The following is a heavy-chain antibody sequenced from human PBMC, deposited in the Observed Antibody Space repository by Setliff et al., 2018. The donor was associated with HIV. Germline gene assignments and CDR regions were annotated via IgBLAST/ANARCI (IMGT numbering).Heavy chain of an antibody. CDR3: ARGFLRSRRRWFDP. V-gene: IGHV4-39*07. D-gene: IGHD4-17*01. Sequence: PSETLSLTCTVSGGSISSSNYYWGWIRQPPGKGLEWIGSIYYSGSTNHNPSLKSRVTISVDASKNQFSLRLSSVTAADTAVYYCARGFLRSRRRWFDPWGQGTLVTVSS. CDR2: IYYSGST. J-gene: IGHJ5*02. CDR1: GGSISSSNYY.